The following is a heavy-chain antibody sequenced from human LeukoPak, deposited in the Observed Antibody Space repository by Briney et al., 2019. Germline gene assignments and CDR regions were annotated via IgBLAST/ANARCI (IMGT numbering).Heavy chain of an antibody. V-gene: IGHV1-2*02. CDR2: INPNSGGT. J-gene: IGHJ3*02. D-gene: IGHD2-15*01. CDR1: GYTFTGYY. CDR3: AKCSGGSCYRSHEPYAFDI. Sequence: ASVKVSCKASGYTFTGYYMHWVRQAPGQGLEWMGWINPNSGGTNYAQKFQGRVTMTRDTSISTAYMELSRLRSDDTAVYYCAKCSGGSCYRSHEPYAFDIWGQGTMVTVSS.